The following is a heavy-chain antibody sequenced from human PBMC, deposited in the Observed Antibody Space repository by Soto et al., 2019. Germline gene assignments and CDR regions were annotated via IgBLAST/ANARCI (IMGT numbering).Heavy chain of an antibody. Sequence: XLFCAACVCTASCYLIHWVRQVPGKGLVWVSRINSDGSTTTYADSVRGRLTISRDNAKNTLYLQMNSLRAEDTAVYYCARAPVGHFDYWGQGTPVTVSS. CDR2: INSDGSTT. V-gene: IGHV3-74*01. J-gene: IGHJ4*02. CDR3: ARAPVGHFDY. CDR1: VCTASCYL.